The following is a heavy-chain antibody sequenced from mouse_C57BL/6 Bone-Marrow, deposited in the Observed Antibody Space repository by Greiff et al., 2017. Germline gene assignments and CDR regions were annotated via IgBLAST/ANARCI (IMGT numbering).Heavy chain of an antibody. CDR2: IYPGSGST. CDR1: GYTFTSYW. D-gene: IGHD4-1*01. CDR3: ANNWDGDAMDY. V-gene: IGHV1-55*01. Sequence: VQLHQPGAELVKPGASVKMSCKASGYTFTSYWITWVKQRPGQGLEWIGDIYPGSGSTNYNEKFKSKATLTVDTSSSTAYMQLSSLTSEDSAVYYCANNWDGDAMDYWGQGTSVTVSS. J-gene: IGHJ4*01.